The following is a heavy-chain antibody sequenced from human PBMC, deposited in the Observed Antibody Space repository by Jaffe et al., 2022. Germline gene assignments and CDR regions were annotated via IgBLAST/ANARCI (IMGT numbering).Heavy chain of an antibody. CDR1: GYTFTGYY. CDR3: ARTDYYGSGSYYRAIDY. CDR2: INPNSGGT. J-gene: IGHJ4*02. Sequence: QVQLVQSGAEVKKPGASVKVSCKASGYTFTGYYMHWVRQAPGQGLEWMGWINPNSGGTNYAQKFQGRVTMTRDTSISTAYMELSRLRSDDTAVYYCARTDYYGSGSYYRAIDYWGQGTLVTVSS. D-gene: IGHD3-10*01. V-gene: IGHV1-2*02.